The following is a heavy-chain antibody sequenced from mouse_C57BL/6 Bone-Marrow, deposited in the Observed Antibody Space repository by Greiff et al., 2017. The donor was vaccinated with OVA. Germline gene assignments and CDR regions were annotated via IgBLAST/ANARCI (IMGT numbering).Heavy chain of an antibody. V-gene: IGHV1-19*01. J-gene: IGHJ4*01. CDR3: ARDYGSSYLYAMDY. D-gene: IGHD1-1*01. CDR2: INPYNGGT. CDR1: GYTFTDYY. Sequence: EVQLQQSGPVLVKPGASVKMSCKASGYTFTDYYMNWVRQSHGKSLEWIGVINPYNGGTSYNQKFKGKATLTVDKSSSTAYMELNSLTSEDSAVYYCARDYGSSYLYAMDYWGQGTSVTVSS.